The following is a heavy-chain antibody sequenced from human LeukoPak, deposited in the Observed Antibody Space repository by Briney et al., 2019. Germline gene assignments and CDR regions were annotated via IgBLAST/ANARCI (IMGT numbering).Heavy chain of an antibody. CDR1: GFTFSSYS. V-gene: IGHV3-21*01. D-gene: IGHD6-13*01. J-gene: IGHJ4*02. CDR3: AADAAAVSNGYFDY. CDR2: ISSSSSYI. Sequence: GGSLRLSCAASGFTFSSYSMNWVRQAPGKGLEWVSSISSSSSYIYYADSVKGRFTISRDNAKNSLYLQMNSLRAEDTAVYYCAADAAAVSNGYFDYWGQGTLVTVSS.